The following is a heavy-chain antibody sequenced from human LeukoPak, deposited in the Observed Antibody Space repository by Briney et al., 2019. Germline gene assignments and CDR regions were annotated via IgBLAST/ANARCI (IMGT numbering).Heavy chain of an antibody. CDR1: GGSFSGYY. Sequence: SETLSLTCAVYGGSFSGYYWSWIRQPPGKGLEWIGEINHSGSTNYNPSLQSRVTISVDTSKNQFSLNPRSLTAADTAAYYCARDWHRGYEYSFDYWGQGTLVTVSS. CDR3: ARDWHRGYEYSFDY. CDR2: INHSGST. J-gene: IGHJ4*02. V-gene: IGHV4-34*01. D-gene: IGHD5-12*01.